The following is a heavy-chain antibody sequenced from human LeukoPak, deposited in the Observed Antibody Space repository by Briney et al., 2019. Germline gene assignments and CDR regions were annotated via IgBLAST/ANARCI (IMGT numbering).Heavy chain of an antibody. V-gene: IGHV1-18*01. CDR3: ARAGYDSSGYYVPEYIDY. J-gene: IGHJ4*02. CDR2: ISAYNGNT. D-gene: IGHD3-22*01. CDR1: GYTFTSYG. Sequence: GASVKVSCKASGYTFTSYGISWVRQAPGQGLEWMGWISAYNGNTKYSQKFQGRVTITRDTSASTVYMELSSLRSEDTAVYYCARAGYDSSGYYVPEYIDYWGQGTLVTVSS.